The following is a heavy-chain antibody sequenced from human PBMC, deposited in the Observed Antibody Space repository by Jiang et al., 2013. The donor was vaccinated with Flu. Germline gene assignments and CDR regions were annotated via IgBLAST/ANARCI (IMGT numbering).Heavy chain of an antibody. J-gene: IGHJ3*02. CDR3: ARDLDYDSDYSDAFDI. Sequence: PGLVKPSETLSLTCTISGGSISTYYWSWIRQSPGKGLEWIGYIHHTGSTGYNPSLRSRVTTSLDTSRTQFSLHLTSVTVADTAVYHCARDLDYDSDYSDAFDIWGRGTMVTVSS. V-gene: IGHV4-59*01. CDR1: GGSISTYY. D-gene: IGHD3-22*01. CDR2: IHHTGST.